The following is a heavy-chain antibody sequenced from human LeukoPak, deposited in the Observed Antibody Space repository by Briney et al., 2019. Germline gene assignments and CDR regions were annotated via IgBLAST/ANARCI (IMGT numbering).Heavy chain of an antibody. V-gene: IGHV4-59*01. CDR3: ARDSSTWYKGWFDS. Sequence: PSETLSLTCTVSGGSIRNYYWNWIRQPPGKGLEWIGYIYYSGSTNYNPSLKSRVTISLDTSKNQFSLKLSSVTAADTAVYYCARDSSTWYKGWFDSWGQGTLVTVSS. CDR1: GGSIRNYY. CDR2: IYYSGST. J-gene: IGHJ5*01. D-gene: IGHD6-13*01.